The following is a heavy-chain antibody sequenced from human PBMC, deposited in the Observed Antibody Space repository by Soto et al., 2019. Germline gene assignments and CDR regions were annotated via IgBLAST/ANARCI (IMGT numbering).Heavy chain of an antibody. V-gene: IGHV1-3*01. D-gene: IGHD1-26*01. CDR2: INAGNGNT. Sequence: ASVKVSCKASGYTFTGYAILWVRQAPGQRLEWMGWINAGNGNTKYSQKFQGRVTITRDTSASTAYMELSSLRSDDTAVGYCVLGGRASFDYWGQGTLVPVSS. CDR1: GYTFTGYA. CDR3: VLGGRASFDY. J-gene: IGHJ4*02.